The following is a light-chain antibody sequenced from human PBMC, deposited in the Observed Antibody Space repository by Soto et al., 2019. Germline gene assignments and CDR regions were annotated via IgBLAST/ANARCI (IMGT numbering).Light chain of an antibody. J-gene: IGKJ1*01. CDR2: NAY. CDR3: PQYNTYPWT. V-gene: IGKV1-5*01. Sequence: DIQMTQSPSTLSASVGDRVTITCRASQSISRGLAWYQQKPGKAPKLLISNAYSLESGVPSRFSGSESGTASPRTINSLPPDGFPTYYCPQYNTYPWTFGQGTKVEIK. CDR1: QSISRG.